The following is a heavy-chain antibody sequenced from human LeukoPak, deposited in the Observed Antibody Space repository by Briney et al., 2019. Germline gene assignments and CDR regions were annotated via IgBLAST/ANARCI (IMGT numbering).Heavy chain of an antibody. CDR2: ISSSSSYI. CDR1: GFTFSSYS. Sequence: GSLRLSCAASGFTFSSYSMNWVRQAPGKGLEWVSSISSSSSYIYYADSVKGRFTISRDNAKNSLYLQMNSLGAEDMALYYCARGSTTAQRKDTFDIWGQGTMVTVSS. D-gene: IGHD4-17*01. V-gene: IGHV3-21*01. J-gene: IGHJ3*02. CDR3: ARGSTTAQRKDTFDI.